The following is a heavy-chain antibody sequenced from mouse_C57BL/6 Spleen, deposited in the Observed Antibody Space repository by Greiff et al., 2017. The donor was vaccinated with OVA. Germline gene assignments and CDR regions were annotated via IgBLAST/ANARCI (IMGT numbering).Heavy chain of an antibody. J-gene: IGHJ1*03. V-gene: IGHV1-54*01. Sequence: VQLQQSGAELVRPGTSVKVSCKASGYAFTNYLIEWVKQRPGQGLEWIGVINPGSGGTNYNEKFKGKATLTADKSSSTASMQLSSLTSEDSAVYFCARSGDALDVWGTGTTVTVSS. CDR3: ARSGDALDV. CDR1: GYAFTNYL. CDR2: INPGSGGT. D-gene: IGHD3-2*02.